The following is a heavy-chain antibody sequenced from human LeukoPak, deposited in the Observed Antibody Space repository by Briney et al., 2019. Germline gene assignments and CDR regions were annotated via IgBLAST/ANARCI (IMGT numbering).Heavy chain of an antibody. CDR1: GFTFSNYA. J-gene: IGHJ4*02. V-gene: IGHV3-23*01. CDR3: ASTGPGSWYLGFDY. Sequence: GGSLRLSCAASGFTFSNYAMSWVRQAPGKGLEWVSTLSGSGGSTYYADSVQGRFTISRDTSKNTLYLQMNSLRSEDTAVYYCASTGPGSWYLGFDYWGQGTLVTVSS. D-gene: IGHD6-13*01. CDR2: LSGSGGST.